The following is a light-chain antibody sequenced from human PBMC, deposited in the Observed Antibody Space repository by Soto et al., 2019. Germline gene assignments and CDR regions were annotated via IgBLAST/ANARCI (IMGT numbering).Light chain of an antibody. CDR1: QDISSW. J-gene: IGKJ4*01. CDR2: AAS. CDR3: QQANSLPT. V-gene: IGKV1-12*01. Sequence: DFQMTQSPSSVSASVGDRVTITCRASQDISSWLAWYQQKPGKAPKLLIYAASSLQSGVPSRFSGSGSWTDFTLTISSLQPEDFATYYCQQANSLPTFGGGTKVEIK.